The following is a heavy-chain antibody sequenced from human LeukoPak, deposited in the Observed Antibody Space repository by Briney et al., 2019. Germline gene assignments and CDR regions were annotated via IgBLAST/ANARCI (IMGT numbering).Heavy chain of an antibody. Sequence: GGSLRPSCAASGFSFSSYGMHWVRQAPGKGLEWVAFIRYDGSNKYYADSVKGRFTISRDNSKNTLYLQMNSLRAEDTAVYYCAKDRKAYDSSGPGFDYWGQGTLVTVSS. V-gene: IGHV3-30*02. D-gene: IGHD3-22*01. CDR1: GFSFSSYG. CDR2: IRYDGSNK. J-gene: IGHJ4*02. CDR3: AKDRKAYDSSGPGFDY.